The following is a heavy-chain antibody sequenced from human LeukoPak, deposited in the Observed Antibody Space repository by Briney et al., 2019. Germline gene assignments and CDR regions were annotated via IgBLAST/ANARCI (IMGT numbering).Heavy chain of an antibody. CDR3: ARDTYYYDSSGSLTIGS. J-gene: IGHJ5*02. V-gene: IGHV1-2*02. CDR1: GYTFTGYY. D-gene: IGHD3-22*01. CDR2: INPNSGGT. Sequence: GASVKVSCKASGYTFTGYYMHWVRQAPGQGLEWMGWINPNSGGTNYAQKFQGRVTMTRDTSISTAYMELSRLRSDDTAVYYCARDTYYYDSSGSLTIGSWGQGNLVTASS.